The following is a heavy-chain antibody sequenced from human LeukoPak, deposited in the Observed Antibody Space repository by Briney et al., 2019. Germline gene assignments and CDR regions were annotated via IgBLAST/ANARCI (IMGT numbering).Heavy chain of an antibody. J-gene: IGHJ4*02. CDR2: ISSSSSYI. D-gene: IGHD4-23*01. V-gene: IGHV3-21*01. Sequence: GGSLRLSCAASGFTFSSYSMNWVRQAPGKGLEWVSSISSSSSYIYYADSVKGRFTISRDNAKNSLYLQMNSLRAEDTAVYYCARGPLRWETTYYFDYWGQGTLVTVSS. CDR1: GFTFSSYS. CDR3: ARGPLRWETTYYFDY.